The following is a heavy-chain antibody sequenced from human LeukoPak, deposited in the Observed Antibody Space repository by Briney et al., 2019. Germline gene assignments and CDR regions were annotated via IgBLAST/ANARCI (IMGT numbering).Heavy chain of an antibody. J-gene: IGHJ4*02. V-gene: IGHV1-18*01. CDR2: IRLHSGNT. CDR3: ARLVRYDSSGSWDY. CDR1: GYTFTNFG. D-gene: IGHD3-22*01. Sequence: ASVKVSCKASGYTFTNFGISWVRQAPGQGLEWMGWIRLHSGNTNYAQKFQDRVTMTTDTSTSTAYMELRSLSSDATAVYYCARLVRYDSSGSWDYWGQGTLVTVSS.